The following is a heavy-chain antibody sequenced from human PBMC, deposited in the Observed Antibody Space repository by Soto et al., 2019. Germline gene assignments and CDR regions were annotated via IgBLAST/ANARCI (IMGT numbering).Heavy chain of an antibody. J-gene: IGHJ3*01. CDR1: GFTFRNYG. CDR2: IGIGSSTK. Sequence: GGSLRLSXAASGFTFRNYGMNWVRQAPGKGLEWVSYIGIGSSTKYYADSVKGRFTISRDNAKNSLYLQMNSLRAEDTAVYYCARDQLYYNDISGRPLNAFDVWGQGTMVTVSS. CDR3: ARDQLYYNDISGRPLNAFDV. V-gene: IGHV3-48*01. D-gene: IGHD3-22*01.